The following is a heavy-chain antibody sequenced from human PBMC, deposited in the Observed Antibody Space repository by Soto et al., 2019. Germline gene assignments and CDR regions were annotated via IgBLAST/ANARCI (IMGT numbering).Heavy chain of an antibody. CDR1: GFSLSTSGVG. Sequence: QITLKESGPTLVKPTQTLTLTCTFSGFSLSTSGVGVGWIRQPPGKVLEWLALLYWDDDKRYSPSLKSRLTINKDTSKNQVVLTMTNMDPVDTATYYCAHRPSYCSGGSCYSGFDYWGQGTLVTVSS. CDR2: LYWDDDK. D-gene: IGHD2-15*01. J-gene: IGHJ4*02. CDR3: AHRPSYCSGGSCYSGFDY. V-gene: IGHV2-5*02.